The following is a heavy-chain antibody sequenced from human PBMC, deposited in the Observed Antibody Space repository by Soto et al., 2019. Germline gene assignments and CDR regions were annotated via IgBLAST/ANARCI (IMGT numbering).Heavy chain of an antibody. CDR1: GFTFSGSA. CDR3: TRRKGPEYSSSSGLLDV. Sequence: EVQLVESGGGLVQPGGSLKLSCAASGFTFSGSAMHWVRQASGEGVEWGCRFRSKANSYATAYAAAVKGRFTISRDDSKNTAYLQMNSLKTEDTAVYYCTRRKGPEYSSSSGLLDVWGKGTTVTVSS. CDR2: FRSKANSYAT. J-gene: IGHJ6*04. V-gene: IGHV3-73*01. D-gene: IGHD6-6*01.